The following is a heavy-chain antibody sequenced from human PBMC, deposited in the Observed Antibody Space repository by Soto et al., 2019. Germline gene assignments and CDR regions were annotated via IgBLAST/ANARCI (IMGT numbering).Heavy chain of an antibody. D-gene: IGHD3-10*01. J-gene: IGHJ5*02. CDR1: GGTFSSYA. V-gene: IGHV1-69*13. Sequence: AASVKVSCKASGGTFSSYAISWVRQAPGQGLEWMGGIIPIFGTANYAQKFQGRVTITADESTSTAYMELSSLRSEDTAVYYCARDSPSVLLWFGESEDWFDPWGQGTLVTVSS. CDR3: ARDSPSVLLWFGESEDWFDP. CDR2: IIPIFGTA.